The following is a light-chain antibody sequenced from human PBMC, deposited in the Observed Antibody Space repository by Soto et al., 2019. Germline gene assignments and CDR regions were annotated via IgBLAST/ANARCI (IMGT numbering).Light chain of an antibody. CDR1: QSISSTY. CDR3: QQYGSSSWT. CDR2: SAS. V-gene: IGKV3-20*01. J-gene: IGKJ1*01. Sequence: EIVLTQSPGTLSLSPGERATLSCRASQSISSTYLAWYQQKPGQAPRLFIYSASSRATGIPDRFSGCGSGTDFTLTISRLEPEDFAVYYCQQYGSSSWTFGQGTKVDIK.